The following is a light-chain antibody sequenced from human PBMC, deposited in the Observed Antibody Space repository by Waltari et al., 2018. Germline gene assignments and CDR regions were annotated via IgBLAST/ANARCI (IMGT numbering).Light chain of an antibody. CDR2: SNN. CDR3: AAWDESRNGVG. J-gene: IGLJ2*01. CDR1: SSNIGSYT. Sequence: QSVLTQPPSASGTPGQRFTISCSGISSNIGSYTLNWYQQLPGPAPKLLIYSNNQRPAVVPDRFSGSKSGTSASLAISGLQSEDEADYYCAAWDESRNGVGFDGGTKLTV. V-gene: IGLV1-44*01.